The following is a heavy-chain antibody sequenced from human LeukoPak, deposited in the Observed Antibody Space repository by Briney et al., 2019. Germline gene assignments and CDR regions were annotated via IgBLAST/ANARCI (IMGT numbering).Heavy chain of an antibody. Sequence: GESLKISCKGSGNSFTSYWIGWVRQMPGKGLEWMGIIYPGDSDTRYSPSFQGQVTISADKSISTAYLQWSSLKASDTAMYYCARDLVPAAIPYYYMDVWGKGTTVTVSS. V-gene: IGHV5-51*01. J-gene: IGHJ6*03. D-gene: IGHD2-2*01. CDR3: ARDLVPAAIPYYYMDV. CDR2: IYPGDSDT. CDR1: GNSFTSYW.